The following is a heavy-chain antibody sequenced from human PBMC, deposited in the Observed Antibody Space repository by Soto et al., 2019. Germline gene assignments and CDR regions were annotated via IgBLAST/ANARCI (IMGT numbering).Heavy chain of an antibody. Sequence: SVKVSCKASGGTFSSYGISWVRQAPGQGLEWMGRIIPFLGTTNYAQNFQDRLTVTADTSTTTAFMELSSLRSDETAVYSCPREGYTRSSIHSLLDSRGQGTLGTVSS. CDR3: PREGYTRSSIHSLLDS. D-gene: IGHD6-6*01. V-gene: IGHV1-69*10. J-gene: IGHJ4*02. CDR1: GGTFSSYG. CDR2: IIPFLGTT.